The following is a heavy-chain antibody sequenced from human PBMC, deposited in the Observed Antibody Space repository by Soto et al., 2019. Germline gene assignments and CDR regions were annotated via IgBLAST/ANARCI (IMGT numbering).Heavy chain of an antibody. CDR2: IYYSGST. CDR1: GGSISSTSYY. J-gene: IGHJ4*02. V-gene: IGHV4-39*01. D-gene: IGHD3-22*01. CDR3: AGTFYYDNSGYPF. Sequence: PSETLSLTCTVSGGSISSTSYYWGWIRQPPGKGLEWIGSIYYSGSTYYNPSLKSRVTISVDTSKNQFSLKLNSVTAADTAVYYCAGTFYYDNSGYPFWGQGTPVTVSS.